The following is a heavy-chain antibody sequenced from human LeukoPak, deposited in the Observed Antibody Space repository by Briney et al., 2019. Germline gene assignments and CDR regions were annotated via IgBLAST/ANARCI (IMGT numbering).Heavy chain of an antibody. CDR3: AKRRALWSNLNWFDP. Sequence: GGSLRLSCATSGFTFSSYAMSWVRQAPGKGLERVSAISGSGGSTYYADSVKGRFTISRDNSKNTLYLQMNSLRAEDTAVYYCAKRRALWSNLNWFDPWGQGTLVTVSS. J-gene: IGHJ5*02. V-gene: IGHV3-23*01. D-gene: IGHD5-18*01. CDR1: GFTFSSYA. CDR2: ISGSGGST.